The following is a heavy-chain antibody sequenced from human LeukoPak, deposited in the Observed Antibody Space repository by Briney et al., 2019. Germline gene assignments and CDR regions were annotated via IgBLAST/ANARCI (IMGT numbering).Heavy chain of an antibody. CDR1: GFTFSSYA. D-gene: IGHD3-22*01. J-gene: IGHJ4*02. CDR3: AKIPSYYYDSSGYYY. Sequence: GGSLRLSCAASGFTFSSYAMSWVRQAPGEGLEWVSAISGSGGSTYYADSVKGRFTISRDNSKNTLYLQINGLRAEDTAVYCCAKIPSYYYDSSGYYYWGQGTLVTVSS. CDR2: ISGSGGST. V-gene: IGHV3-23*01.